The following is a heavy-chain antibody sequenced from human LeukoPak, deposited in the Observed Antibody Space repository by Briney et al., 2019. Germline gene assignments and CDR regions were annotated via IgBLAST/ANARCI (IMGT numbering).Heavy chain of an antibody. J-gene: IGHJ6*03. D-gene: IGHD5-24*01. V-gene: IGHV1-8*03. CDR2: MNPNSGNT. CDR1: GYTFTSYD. Sequence: GASVKVSCKASGYTFTSYDINWVRQATGQGLEWMGWMNPNSGNTGYAQKFQGRVTVTRNTSISTAYMELSSLRSEDTAVYYCARGPSDGQAYYMDVWGKGTTVTVSS. CDR3: ARGPSDGQAYYMDV.